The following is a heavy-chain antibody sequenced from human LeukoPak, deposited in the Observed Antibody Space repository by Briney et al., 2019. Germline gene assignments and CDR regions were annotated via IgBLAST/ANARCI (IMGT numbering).Heavy chain of an antibody. Sequence: PGGSLRLSCAGSGFTFSSHGMDWVRQPPGKGLEWIGSIYYSGSTYYNPSLKSRVTISVDTSKNQFSLKLSSVTAADTAVYYCARGSLKEQQLVTGYFDYWGQGTLVTVSS. CDR3: ARGSLKEQQLVTGYFDY. CDR1: GFTFSSHGM. CDR2: IYYSGST. J-gene: IGHJ4*02. D-gene: IGHD6-13*01. V-gene: IGHV4-39*07.